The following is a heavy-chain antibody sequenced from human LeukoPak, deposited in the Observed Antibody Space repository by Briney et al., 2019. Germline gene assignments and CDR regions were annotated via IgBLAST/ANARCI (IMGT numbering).Heavy chain of an antibody. V-gene: IGHV3-7*01. J-gene: IGHJ3*02. Sequence: GGTLRLSCAASGLTFSSYWMSWVRQAPGKGLEWVANIKQDGSEKYYVDSVKGRFTISRDNAKNSLYLQMNSLRAEDTAVYYCARYCSSTSCYTGAFDIWGQGTMVTVSS. D-gene: IGHD2-2*02. CDR1: GLTFSSYW. CDR3: ARYCSSTSCYTGAFDI. CDR2: IKQDGSEK.